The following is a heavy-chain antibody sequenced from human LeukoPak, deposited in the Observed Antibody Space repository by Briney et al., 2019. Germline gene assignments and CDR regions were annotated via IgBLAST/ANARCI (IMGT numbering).Heavy chain of an antibody. CDR1: GGSFSGYY. CDR3: ARDLRGAPRTRYCSGGTCYPSYYYMDV. V-gene: IGHV4-34*01. D-gene: IGHD2-15*01. J-gene: IGHJ6*03. CDR2: INHSGST. Sequence: SETLSLTCAVYGGSFSGYYWSWIRQPPGKGLEWIGEINHSGSTNYNPSLKNQVTISVDTSKNQFSLKLSSVTAADTAVYYCARDLRGAPRTRYCSGGTCYPSYYYMDVWGKGTTVTVSS.